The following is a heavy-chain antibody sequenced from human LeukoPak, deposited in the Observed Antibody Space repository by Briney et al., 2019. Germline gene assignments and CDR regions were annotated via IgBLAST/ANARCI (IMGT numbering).Heavy chain of an antibody. D-gene: IGHD3-10*01. CDR1: GFTFSSYW. Sequence: TGGSLRLSCAASGFTFSSYWMSWVRQAPGKGLEWVANIKQDGSEKYYMDSVKGRFTISRDNPKNSLYLQMNNLRAEDTAVYYCASGLGRAIYYGSGRADYWGQGTLVTVSS. CDR2: IKQDGSEK. V-gene: IGHV3-7*01. J-gene: IGHJ4*02. CDR3: ASGLGRAIYYGSGRADY.